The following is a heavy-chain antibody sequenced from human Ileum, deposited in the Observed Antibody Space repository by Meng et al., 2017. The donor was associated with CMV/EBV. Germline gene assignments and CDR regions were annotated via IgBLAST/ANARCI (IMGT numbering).Heavy chain of an antibody. J-gene: IGHJ4*02. Sequence: TFTGYYMHWMRQATGQGLEWMGWINPNSGSTNYAQKFQGRVTMTRGTSISTAYMELSRLRSDDTAVYYCARDWDRYCSGGSCYTFDYWGQGTLVTVSS. CDR2: INPNSGST. CDR1: TFTGYY. CDR3: ARDWDRYCSGGSCYTFDY. D-gene: IGHD2-15*01. V-gene: IGHV1-2*02.